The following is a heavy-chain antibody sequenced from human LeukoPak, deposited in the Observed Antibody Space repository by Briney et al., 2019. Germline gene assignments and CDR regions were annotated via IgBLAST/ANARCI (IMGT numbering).Heavy chain of an antibody. D-gene: IGHD3-10*01. J-gene: IGHJ5*02. CDR2: IYSGGST. CDR1: GSTVSSNY. Sequence: GGSLRLSCAASGSTVSSNYMSWVRQAPGKGLEWVSVIYSGGSTYYADSVKGRFTISRDSSKNTLYLQMNSLRAEDTAVYYCARVDYYGSGSYPATFDPWGQGTLVTVSS. V-gene: IGHV3-53*01. CDR3: ARVDYYGSGSYPATFDP.